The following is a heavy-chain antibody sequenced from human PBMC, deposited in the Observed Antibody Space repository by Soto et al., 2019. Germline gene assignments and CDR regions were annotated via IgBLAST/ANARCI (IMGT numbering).Heavy chain of an antibody. Sequence: EVQLLESGGGLVQPGGSLRLSCAASGFTLSNYAMSWVRQAPGKGLEWVSGISSGGSTYYADSVKGRFTISRDNPKNTLYLQMNSLRAEDTAVYYCAKAPGVANWFAPWGQGTLVTVSS. CDR3: AKAPGVANWFAP. CDR2: ISSGGST. V-gene: IGHV3-23*01. J-gene: IGHJ5*02. D-gene: IGHD2-15*01. CDR1: GFTLSNYA.